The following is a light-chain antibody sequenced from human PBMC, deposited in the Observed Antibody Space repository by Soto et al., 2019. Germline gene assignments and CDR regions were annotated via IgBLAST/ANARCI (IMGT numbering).Light chain of an antibody. CDR1: QSLTFTH. Sequence: EVVLTQSPGTLSLSPGDTATLSCKASQSLTFTHLAWPLAWYQQRPGQAPRLLVYGASTRAAGIADRFSGSGSGRDFTLTINSREPEDFAVYYCQQYGSSPQTFGQGTKVEIK. CDR2: GAS. V-gene: IGKV3-20*01. J-gene: IGKJ1*01. CDR3: QQYGSSPQT.